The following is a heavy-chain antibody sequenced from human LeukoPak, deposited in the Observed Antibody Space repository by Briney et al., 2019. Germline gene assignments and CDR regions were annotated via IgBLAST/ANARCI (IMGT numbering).Heavy chain of an antibody. Sequence: GGSLRLSCAASGFTYSSYWMHWVRQAPGKGLVWVSRINSDGSSTSYADSVKGRFTISRDNAKNTLYLQMNSLRAEDTAVYYCARANYDSGLIPVYYFDYWGQGTLVTVSS. CDR2: INSDGSST. J-gene: IGHJ4*02. CDR1: GFTYSSYW. D-gene: IGHD3-22*01. CDR3: ARANYDSGLIPVYYFDY. V-gene: IGHV3-74*01.